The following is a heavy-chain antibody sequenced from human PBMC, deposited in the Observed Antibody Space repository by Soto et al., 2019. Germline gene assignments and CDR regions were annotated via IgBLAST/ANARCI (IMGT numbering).Heavy chain of an antibody. CDR2: MNPNSGNT. CDR3: ARVGGSSWGGAFDI. V-gene: IGHV1-8*01. D-gene: IGHD6-13*01. CDR1: GYTFTSYD. J-gene: IGHJ3*02. Sequence: ASVKVSCKASGYTFTSYDINWVRQATGQGLEWMGWMNPNSGNTGYAQKFQGRVTMTRNTSISTAYMELSSLGSEDTAVYYCARVGGSSWGGAFDIWGQGTMVTVSS.